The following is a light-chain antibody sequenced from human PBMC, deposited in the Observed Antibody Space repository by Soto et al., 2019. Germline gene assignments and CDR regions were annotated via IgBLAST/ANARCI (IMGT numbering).Light chain of an antibody. Sequence: SVLTQPPSASGTPGQRVTISCSGSSSNIGSNFLYWYQQVPGTAPKLLVNRNNKRPSGVPDRFSGSKSGTAASLAISGLRSEDEADYYCAAWDDSLTGYVFGSGTKATVL. CDR1: SSNIGSNF. CDR2: RNN. CDR3: AAWDDSLTGYV. J-gene: IGLJ1*01. V-gene: IGLV1-47*01.